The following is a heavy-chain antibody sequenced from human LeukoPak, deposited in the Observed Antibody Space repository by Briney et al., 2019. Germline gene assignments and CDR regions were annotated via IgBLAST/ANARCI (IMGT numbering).Heavy chain of an antibody. CDR2: MNPNSGGT. CDR1: GYTFTSYD. V-gene: IGHV1-2*02. Sequence: GASVKVSCKASGYTFTSYDINWVRQATGQGLEWMGWMNPNSGGTNYAQKFQGRVTMTRDTSISTAYMELSRLRSDDTAVYYCARRRYCSSTSCYTDWFDPWGQGTLVTVSS. D-gene: IGHD2-2*02. CDR3: ARRRYCSSTSCYTDWFDP. J-gene: IGHJ5*02.